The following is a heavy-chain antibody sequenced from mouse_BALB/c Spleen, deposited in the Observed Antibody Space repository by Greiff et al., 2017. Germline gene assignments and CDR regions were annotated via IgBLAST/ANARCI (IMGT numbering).Heavy chain of an antibody. J-gene: IGHJ1*01. CDR2: ISDGGSYT. V-gene: IGHV5-4*02. Sequence: EVQGVESGGGLVKPGGSLKLSCAASGFTFSDYYMYWVRQTPEKRLEWVATISDGGSYTYYPDSVKGRFTISRDNTKNNLYLQMSSLKSEDTAMYYCARDVVTTATSYFDVWGAGTTVTVSS. D-gene: IGHD1-2*01. CDR3: ARDVVTTATSYFDV. CDR1: GFTFSDYY.